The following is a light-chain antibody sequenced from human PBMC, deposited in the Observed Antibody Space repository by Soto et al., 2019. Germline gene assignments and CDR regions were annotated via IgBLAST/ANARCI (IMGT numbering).Light chain of an antibody. CDR1: QGISSW. Sequence: IRMTQSPSSLSASTGDRVTITCRASQGISSWLAWYQQKPGKAPKLLIYDASSLESGFPSRFSGSGSGTEFTLTISSLQPDDFATYYCQQYNSYPITFGQGTRLEI. CDR2: DAS. CDR3: QQYNSYPIT. V-gene: IGKV1-5*01. J-gene: IGKJ5*01.